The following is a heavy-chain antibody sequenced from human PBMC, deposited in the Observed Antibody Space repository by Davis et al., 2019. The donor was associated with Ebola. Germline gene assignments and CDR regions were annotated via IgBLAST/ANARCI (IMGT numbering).Heavy chain of an antibody. CDR2: ISGSGIT. Sequence: PGGSLRLSCAASGFTFTNYAITWVRQAAGTGLAWVSAISGSGITYFADSVKGRFTITRDNSKNTLYLQMNSLRADDTAVYYCARDLRAGWGQGTLVTVSS. J-gene: IGHJ4*02. V-gene: IGHV3-23*01. CDR1: GFTFTNYA. CDR3: ARDLRAG.